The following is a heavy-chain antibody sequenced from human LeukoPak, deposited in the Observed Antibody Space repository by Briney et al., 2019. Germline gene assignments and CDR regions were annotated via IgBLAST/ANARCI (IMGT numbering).Heavy chain of an antibody. V-gene: IGHV4-39*01. CDR1: GGSISSSSYY. Sequence: SETLSLTCTVSGGSISSSSYYWAWIRQPPGKGLEWIGSIYYSGSTYYNPSLKSRVTISVDTSKNQFSLKLSSVTAADTAVYYCARHPPRDYFDYWGQGTLVTVSS. J-gene: IGHJ4*02. CDR3: ARHPPRDYFDY. CDR2: IYYSGST.